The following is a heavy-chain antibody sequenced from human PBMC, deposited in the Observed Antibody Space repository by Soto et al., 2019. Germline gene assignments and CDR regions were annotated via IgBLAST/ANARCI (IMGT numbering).Heavy chain of an antibody. D-gene: IGHD3-22*01. CDR1: GFTVSSNY. Sequence: EVQLVESGGGLVQPGGSLRLSCAASGFTVSSNYMSWVRQAPGKGLEWVSVIYSGGTTYYADSVKGRFTISRDNSKNTPLLHNTTLCGSYRRTHTTGSVDDNSGYRGR. CDR2: IYSGGTT. CDR3: GSVDDNSGY. V-gene: IGHV3-66*01. J-gene: IGHJ2*01.